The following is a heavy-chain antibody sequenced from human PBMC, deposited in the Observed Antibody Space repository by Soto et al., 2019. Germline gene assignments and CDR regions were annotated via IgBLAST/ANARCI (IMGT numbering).Heavy chain of an antibody. CDR2: IYYSGST. Sequence: PSETLSLTCTVSGGSISSYYWSWIRQPPGKGLEWIGYIYYSGSTNYNPSLKSRVTISVDTSKNQFSLKLSSVTAADTAVYYCARAAAAAPYYYYGMDVWGQGTTVTVS. V-gene: IGHV4-59*01. J-gene: IGHJ6*02. CDR3: ARAAAAAPYYYYGMDV. D-gene: IGHD6-13*01. CDR1: GGSISSYY.